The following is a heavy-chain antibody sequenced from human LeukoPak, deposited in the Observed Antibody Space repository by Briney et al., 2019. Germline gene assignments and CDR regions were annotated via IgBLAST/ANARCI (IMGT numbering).Heavy chain of an antibody. J-gene: IGHJ3*02. CDR1: GGSISSYY. V-gene: IGHV4-59*01. Sequence: SETLSLTCTVSGGSISSYYWSWIRQSPGKGLEWIGYIYYSGSTNYNPSLESRVTISVDTSKNQFSLKLTSVTAADTAVYYCARGGVTDAFDIWGQGTMVTVSS. CDR3: ARGGVTDAFDI. D-gene: IGHD4-23*01. CDR2: IYYSGST.